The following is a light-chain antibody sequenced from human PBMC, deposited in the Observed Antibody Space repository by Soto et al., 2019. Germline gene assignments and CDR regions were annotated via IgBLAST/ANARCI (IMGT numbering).Light chain of an antibody. CDR2: RNV. Sequence: QSVLTPQPSTSATHGQRVTISCAGSSSNIGRNNVFWYQQVPGKAPKLLIYRNVQRLSGVPDRFSGSKSGTSASLAISGLRSDDAAHYYCAAWADSLSGPSFGGGSKLT. V-gene: IGLV1-47*01. J-gene: IGLJ2*01. CDR1: SSNIGRNN. CDR3: AAWADSLSGPS.